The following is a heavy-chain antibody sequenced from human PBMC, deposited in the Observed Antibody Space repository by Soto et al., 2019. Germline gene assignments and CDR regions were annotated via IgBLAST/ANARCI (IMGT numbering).Heavy chain of an antibody. V-gene: IGHV1-18*01. Sequence: ASVKVSCKASGYTYTSYGISWVRQAPGQGLEWMGWISAYNGNTNYAQKLQGRVTMTTDTSTSTAYMELRSLRSDDTAVYYCASNSVYSGYDYFDYWGQGTLVTVSS. CDR3: ASNSVYSGYDYFDY. CDR2: ISAYNGNT. D-gene: IGHD5-12*01. CDR1: GYTYTSYG. J-gene: IGHJ4*02.